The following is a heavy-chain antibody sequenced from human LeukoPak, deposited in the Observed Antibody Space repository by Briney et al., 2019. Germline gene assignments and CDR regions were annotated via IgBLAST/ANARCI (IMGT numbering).Heavy chain of an antibody. D-gene: IGHD6-13*01. CDR1: GGSISSYY. J-gene: IGHJ4*02. Sequence: SETLSLTCTVSGGSISSYYWSWIRQPPGKGLEWIGYIYYSGSTNYNPSLKSRVTISVDTSKNQFSLKLSSVTAADTAVYYCARARAAGTSLFDYWGQGTLVTVSS. CDR3: ARARAAGTSLFDY. V-gene: IGHV4-59*01. CDR2: IYYSGST.